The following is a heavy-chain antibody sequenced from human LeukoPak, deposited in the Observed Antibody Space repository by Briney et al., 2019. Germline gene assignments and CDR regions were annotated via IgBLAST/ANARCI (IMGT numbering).Heavy chain of an antibody. J-gene: IGHJ4*02. CDR1: GFTFSSYS. Sequence: GGSLRLSCAASGFTFSSYSMNWVRQAPGKGLEWVSSISSSSSYIYYADSVKGRFTISRDNAKNSLYLQMNSLRAEDTAVYYCARGNYGDYIQCFDYWGQGTLVTVSS. CDR2: ISSSSSYI. V-gene: IGHV3-21*01. CDR3: ARGNYGDYIQCFDY. D-gene: IGHD4-17*01.